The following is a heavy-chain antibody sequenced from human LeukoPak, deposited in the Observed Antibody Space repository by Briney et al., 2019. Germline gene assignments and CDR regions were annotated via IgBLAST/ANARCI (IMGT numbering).Heavy chain of an antibody. CDR3: ARTVGGYGMDV. V-gene: IGHV5-51*01. D-gene: IGHD2-15*01. Sequence: GESLKISYKGSGYSFATYWIGWVRQMPGEGLEWMGIIYPADSDSRYSPSFQGQVTVSADKSISTAYLQWRSLKASDTAMYYCARTVGGYGMDVWGQGTTVTVSS. J-gene: IGHJ6*02. CDR1: GYSFATYW. CDR2: IYPADSDS.